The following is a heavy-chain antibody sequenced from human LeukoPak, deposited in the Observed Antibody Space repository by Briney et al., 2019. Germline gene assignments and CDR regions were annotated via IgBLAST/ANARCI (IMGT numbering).Heavy chain of an antibody. CDR2: IYSSGTT. J-gene: IGHJ4*02. Sequence: SETLSLSCTVSGGSMSGYFWAWIRRPAGKGLEWIGRIYSSGTTNYNLSLKSRATMSLDTSKYQFSLSLTSVTAADTAVYYCARKARGGSTYSDNWGQGTLVTVSS. CDR1: GGSMSGYF. D-gene: IGHD1-26*01. CDR3: ARKARGGSTYSDN. V-gene: IGHV4-4*07.